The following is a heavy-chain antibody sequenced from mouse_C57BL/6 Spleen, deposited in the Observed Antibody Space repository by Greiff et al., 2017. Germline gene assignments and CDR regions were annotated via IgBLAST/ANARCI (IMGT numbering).Heavy chain of an antibody. D-gene: IGHD1-1*01. CDR1: GYTFTSYD. V-gene: IGHV1-85*01. Sequence: VQGVESGPELVKPGASVKLSCKASGYTFTSYDINWVKQRPGQGLEWIGWIYPRDGSTKYNEKFKGKATLTVDTSSSTAYMELHSLTSEDSAVYFCARDYGSPWFAYWGQGTLVTVSA. J-gene: IGHJ3*01. CDR2: IYPRDGST. CDR3: ARDYGSPWFAY.